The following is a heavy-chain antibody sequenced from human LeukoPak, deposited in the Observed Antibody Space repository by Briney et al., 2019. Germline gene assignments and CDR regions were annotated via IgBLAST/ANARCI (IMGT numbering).Heavy chain of an antibody. CDR3: ARDAQFTVVVPAAKLNYMDV. D-gene: IGHD2-2*01. Sequence: GASVKVSCKASGYIFTGYYIHWVRQAPGQGLEWMGWINPKNGGTNYAQKFEGRVIMTRDTSSTVYMEVKRLASDDTAIYFCARDAQFTVVVPAAKLNYMDVWGKGTTVTVSS. CDR2: INPKNGGT. CDR1: GYIFTGYY. J-gene: IGHJ6*03. V-gene: IGHV1-2*02.